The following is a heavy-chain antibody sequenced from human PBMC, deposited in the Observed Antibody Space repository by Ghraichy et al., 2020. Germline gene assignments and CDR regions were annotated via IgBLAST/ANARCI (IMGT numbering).Heavy chain of an antibody. J-gene: IGHJ6*02. Sequence: GGSLRLSCAASGFVFNNYWMAWVRQTPGKGLEWLADIKDDGTEKFSVESVKGRFRIFRDNGKKSLFLQMTSLRVEDTAVYYCVRVSDCSSTSCYNNLGMDAWGQGTTVTVSS. D-gene: IGHD2-2*01. CDR1: GFVFNNYW. CDR3: VRVSDCSSTSCYNNLGMDA. CDR2: IKDDGTEK. V-gene: IGHV3-7*03.